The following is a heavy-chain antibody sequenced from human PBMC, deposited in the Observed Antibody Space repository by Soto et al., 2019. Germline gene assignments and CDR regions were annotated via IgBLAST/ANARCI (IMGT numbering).Heavy chain of an antibody. V-gene: IGHV4-30-4*01. CDR3: ARDSSGYYYPGPFDY. CDR2: IYYSGST. Sequence: SETLSLTCTVSGGSISSGDYYWIWIRQPPGKGLEWIGYIYYSGSTYYNPSLKSRVTISVDTSKNQFSLKLSSVTAADTAVYYCARDSSGYYYPGPFDYWGQGTLVTVSS. CDR1: GGSISSGDYY. J-gene: IGHJ4*02. D-gene: IGHD3-22*01.